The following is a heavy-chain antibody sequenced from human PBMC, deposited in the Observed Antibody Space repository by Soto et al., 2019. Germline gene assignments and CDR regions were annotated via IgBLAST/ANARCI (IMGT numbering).Heavy chain of an antibody. CDR2: IEQDGSGK. Sequence: PGGSLRLSCAASGFSFSNYWMSWVRQAPGKGLEWVANIEQDGSGKYYVDSVKGRFTISRDNAKNSLYLQIDSLRAEDTAVYYCARDVHYFDYWGQGTLVTVSS. D-gene: IGHD3-10*02. CDR1: GFSFSNYW. J-gene: IGHJ4*02. V-gene: IGHV3-7*01. CDR3: ARDVHYFDY.